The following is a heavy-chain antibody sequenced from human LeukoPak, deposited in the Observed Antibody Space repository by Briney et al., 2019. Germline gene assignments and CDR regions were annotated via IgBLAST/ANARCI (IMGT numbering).Heavy chain of an antibody. CDR3: ARVKGDWEEYYYDSSGYYYGY. D-gene: IGHD3-22*01. J-gene: IGHJ4*02. Sequence: ASVKVSCKASGHTFTTYAMHWVRQAPGQRLEWMGWINPNSGGTNYAQKFQGRVTMTRDTSISTAYMELSRLRSDDTAVYYCARVKGDWEEYYYDSSGYYYGYWGQGTLVTVSS. V-gene: IGHV1-2*02. CDR1: GHTFTTYA. CDR2: INPNSGGT.